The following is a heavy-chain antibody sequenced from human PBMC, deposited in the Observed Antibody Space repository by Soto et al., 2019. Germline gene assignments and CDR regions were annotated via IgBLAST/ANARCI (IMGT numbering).Heavy chain of an antibody. D-gene: IGHD1-7*01. CDR3: ARRAPRWEPDVTGTTGSYYYYMDV. CDR1: GGSVSNSSYY. J-gene: IGHJ6*03. CDR2: MYYGGST. Sequence: PSETLSLTCTVSGGSVSNSSYYWGWIRQPPGKGLEWIGTMYYGGSTNYNPSLKSRVTISVDTSKNQFSLKLSSVTAADTAVYYCARRAPRWEPDVTGTTGSYYYYMDVWGKGTTVTVSS. V-gene: IGHV4-39*07.